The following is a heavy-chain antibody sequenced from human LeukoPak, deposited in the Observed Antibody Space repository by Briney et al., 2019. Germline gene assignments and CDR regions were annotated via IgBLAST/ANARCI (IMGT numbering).Heavy chain of an antibody. Sequence: GASVKVSCKVSGYTLTELSMHWVRQAPGKGLEWMGGFDPEDGETIYAQKFQGKVTMTEDTSTDTAYMELSSLRSEDTAVYYCATSALGSGSYVFDYWGQGTLVTVSS. V-gene: IGHV1-24*01. CDR1: GYTLTELS. CDR3: ATSALGSGSYVFDY. J-gene: IGHJ4*02. CDR2: FDPEDGET. D-gene: IGHD1-26*01.